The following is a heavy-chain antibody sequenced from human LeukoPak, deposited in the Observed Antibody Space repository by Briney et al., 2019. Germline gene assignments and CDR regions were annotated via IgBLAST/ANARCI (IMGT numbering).Heavy chain of an antibody. CDR1: GFTFSSHG. CDR2: ISLSVDST. J-gene: IGHJ4*02. CDR3: ARDISHIGLDH. D-gene: IGHD2-21*01. V-gene: IGHV3-23*01. Sequence: PGGSLRLSCAASGFTFSSHGMNWVRQAPGKGLEWVSSISLSVDSTYYADSVQGRFTISRDNSKNTLHLQMNGLRAEDTAVYYCARDISHIGLDHWGQGTLVTVSS.